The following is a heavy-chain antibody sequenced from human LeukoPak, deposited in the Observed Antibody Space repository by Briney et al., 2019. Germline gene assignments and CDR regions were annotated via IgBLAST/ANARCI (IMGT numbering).Heavy chain of an antibody. Sequence: ASVKVSCKASGYTFTSYGISWVRQAPGQGLEWMGWISAYNGNTNYAQKLQGRVTMTTDTFTSTAYMELRSLRSDDTAVYYCARDSSRFGDYGMDVWGQGTTVTVSS. J-gene: IGHJ6*02. CDR2: ISAYNGNT. V-gene: IGHV1-18*01. D-gene: IGHD3-10*01. CDR1: GYTFTSYG. CDR3: ARDSSRFGDYGMDV.